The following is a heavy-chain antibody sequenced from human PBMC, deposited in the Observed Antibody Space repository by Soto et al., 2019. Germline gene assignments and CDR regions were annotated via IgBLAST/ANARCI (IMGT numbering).Heavy chain of an antibody. D-gene: IGHD3-10*01. J-gene: IGHJ5*02. CDR3: ARQMRDYYGSGSYNWSDP. CDR2: IYYSGST. CDR1: GGSISSSSYY. V-gene: IGHV4-39*01. Sequence: SETLSLTCTVSGGSISSSSYYWGWIRQPPGKGLEWIGSIYYSGSTYYNPSLKSRVTISVDTSKNQFSLKLSSVTAADTAVYYCARQMRDYYGSGSYNWSDPWGKGTLVTVSS.